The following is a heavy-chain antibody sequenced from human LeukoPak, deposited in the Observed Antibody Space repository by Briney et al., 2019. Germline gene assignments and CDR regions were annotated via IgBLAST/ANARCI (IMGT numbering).Heavy chain of an antibody. CDR1: GFTFDDYG. Sequence: PGGSLRLSCAASGFTFDDYGMSWVRQAPGKGLEWVSGINWNGGSTGYADSVKGRFTISRDNAKNSLYLQMNSLRAEDTALYYCARDDVGSSWYAVDYCGQGTLVTVSS. V-gene: IGHV3-20*04. CDR2: INWNGGST. CDR3: ARDDVGSSWYAVDY. D-gene: IGHD6-13*01. J-gene: IGHJ4*02.